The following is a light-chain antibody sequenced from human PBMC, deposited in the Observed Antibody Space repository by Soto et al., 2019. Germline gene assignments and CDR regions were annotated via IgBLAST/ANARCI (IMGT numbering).Light chain of an antibody. V-gene: IGKV1-27*01. CDR3: QKYNSAAIT. J-gene: IGKJ5*01. CDR2: AAS. CDR1: QGMSNY. Sequence: DIQMTQSPSSLSASVGDRVTITCRASQGMSNYLAWYQQKPGKVPKLLIYAASTLQSGVPSRFSGSGSGTDFTLTISSLQPEDVATYYCQKYNSAAITFGQGTRLEIK.